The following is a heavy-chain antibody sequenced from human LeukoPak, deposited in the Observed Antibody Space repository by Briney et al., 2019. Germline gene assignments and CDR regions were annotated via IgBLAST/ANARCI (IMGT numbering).Heavy chain of an antibody. Sequence: PGGSLRLTCAASGFTFSSYGMRWVRQAPGKGLEWVSAISGSGGSTYYADSVKGRFTISRDNSKNTLYLQMNSLRAGDTAVYYCAKDSVTMVRGVIISPFDYWGQGTLVTVSS. CDR2: ISGSGGST. V-gene: IGHV3-23*01. CDR1: GFTFSSYG. CDR3: AKDSVTMVRGVIISPFDY. D-gene: IGHD3-10*01. J-gene: IGHJ4*02.